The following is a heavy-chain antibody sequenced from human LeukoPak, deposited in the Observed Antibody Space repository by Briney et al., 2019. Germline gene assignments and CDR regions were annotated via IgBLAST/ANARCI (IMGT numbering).Heavy chain of an antibody. D-gene: IGHD7-27*01. V-gene: IGHV1-8*01. CDR1: GYTFTNYD. Sequence: ASVKVSCKTSGYTFTNYDINWVRQATGQGLEWMGWMSPNNGYTGYAQKFQGRVTMTRDTSINTAYMELSSLRSEDTAVYYCASNPPRTGDFNYWGQGALVTVSS. CDR3: ASNPPRTGDFNY. CDR2: MSPNNGYT. J-gene: IGHJ4*02.